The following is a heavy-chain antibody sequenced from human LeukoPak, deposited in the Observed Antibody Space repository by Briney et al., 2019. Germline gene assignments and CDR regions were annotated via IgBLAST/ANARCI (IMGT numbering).Heavy chain of an antibody. Sequence: GGSLRLSCAASGFTFSIYAMSWVRQAPGKGREWVSAFSGSGGSTYYADSVKGRFTISRDHSKTKLFLQMHSLRAEDTAVYYCAKDRCSSTSCYLFDYWGQGTLVTVSS. D-gene: IGHD2-2*01. J-gene: IGHJ4*02. CDR3: AKDRCSSTSCYLFDY. V-gene: IGHV3-23*01. CDR2: FSGSGGST. CDR1: GFTFSIYA.